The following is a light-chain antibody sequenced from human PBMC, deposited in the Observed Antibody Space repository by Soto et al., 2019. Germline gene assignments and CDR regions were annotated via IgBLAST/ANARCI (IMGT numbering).Light chain of an antibody. CDR1: SSNIGSNT. CDR3: AAWDDSLNGL. Sequence: VVTEPPSASGTPGQRVTISCSGSSSNIGSNTVNWYQQLPGTAPKLLIYSNNQRPSGVPDRFSGSKSGTSASLAISGLQSEDEADYYCAAWDDSLNGLFGGGTKLTVL. CDR2: SNN. V-gene: IGLV1-44*01. J-gene: IGLJ2*01.